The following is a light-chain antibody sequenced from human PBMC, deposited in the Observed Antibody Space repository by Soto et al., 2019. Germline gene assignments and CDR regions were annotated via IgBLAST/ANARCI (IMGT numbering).Light chain of an antibody. J-gene: IGKJ4*01. V-gene: IGKV3-20*01. Sequence: EIVLTQSPGTLSLSPGERATLSCRASQSVSSRSLAWYQQKPGQAPRLLIYGASNRATGIPARFSGSGSGTDFTLTISRLQPEDFAMYYCQQFGTSRLTCGGGTKVEIK. CDR2: GAS. CDR1: QSVSSRS. CDR3: QQFGTSRLT.